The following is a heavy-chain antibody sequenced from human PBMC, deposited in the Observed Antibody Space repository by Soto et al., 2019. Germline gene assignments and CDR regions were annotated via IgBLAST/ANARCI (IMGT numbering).Heavy chain of an antibody. Sequence: QVQVVESGGGMVQPGRSLRLSCAASGFTFSSYTMYWVRQAPGKGLEGVAVIWHDGSNKYYVDSVKGRFTISRDNSKNTLYLQMNSLRAEDTAVYYCAREDWNDGHYCGMGVWGQGTTVTVSS. CDR2: IWHDGSNK. CDR3: AREDWNDGHYCGMGV. J-gene: IGHJ6*02. V-gene: IGHV3-33*01. CDR1: GFTFSSYT. D-gene: IGHD1-1*01.